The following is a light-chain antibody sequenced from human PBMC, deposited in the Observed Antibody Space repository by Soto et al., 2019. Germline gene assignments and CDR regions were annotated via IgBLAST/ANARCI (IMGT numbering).Light chain of an antibody. J-gene: IGKJ1*01. CDR1: QTVSSN. CDR3: QQYHNWWT. CDR2: GAS. Sequence: EIVMTQSPATLSVSPGERATLSCRASQTVSSNLAWYQQRPGQAPRLLIYGASTRATGIPARLSGSGSGTDFTLTISSLQSEDFAVYYCQQYHNWWTFGQGTKVDIK. V-gene: IGKV3-15*01.